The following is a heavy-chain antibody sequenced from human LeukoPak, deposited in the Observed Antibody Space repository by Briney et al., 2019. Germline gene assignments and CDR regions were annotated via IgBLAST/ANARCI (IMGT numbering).Heavy chain of an antibody. J-gene: IGHJ6*02. CDR3: ARHGAPQRINYYGMDV. V-gene: IGHV1-18*01. CDR1: GYTFTSYG. CDR2: ISAYNGNK. D-gene: IGHD1-14*01. Sequence: ASVKVSCKASGYTFTSYGISWVRQAPGQGLEWMGWISAYNGNKNYAQKLQGRVTMTTDTSTSTAHMELRSLRSDDTAVYYSARHGAPQRINYYGMDVWGQGTTVTVSS.